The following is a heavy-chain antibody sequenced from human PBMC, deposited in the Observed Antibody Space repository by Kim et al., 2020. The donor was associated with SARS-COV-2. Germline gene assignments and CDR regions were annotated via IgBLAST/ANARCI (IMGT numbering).Heavy chain of an antibody. CDR2: IKQDGSEE. V-gene: IGHV3-7*03. CDR1: GFSFSTYW. Sequence: GGSLRLSCAASGFSFSTYWMSWVRQAPGKGLEWVANIKQDGSEEHYVDSVEGRFTISRDNALNSLYLHMNSLRAEDTAVYYCARGRARGTSKAYFFDNWGQGTLVIVSS. D-gene: IGHD3-10*01. J-gene: IGHJ4*02. CDR3: ARGRARGTSKAYFFDN.